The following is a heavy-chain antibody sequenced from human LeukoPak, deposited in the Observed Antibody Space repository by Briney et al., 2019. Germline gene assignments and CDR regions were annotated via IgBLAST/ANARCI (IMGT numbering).Heavy chain of an antibody. J-gene: IGHJ6*02. Sequence: SETLSLTCTVSGGSISSYYWSWIRQPPGKGLEWIGYIYYSGSTNYNPSLKSRVTISVDTSKNQFSLKLSSATAADTAVYHCARGMVDILPLYYYYGMDVWGQGTTVTVSS. CDR2: IYYSGST. CDR1: GGSISSYY. V-gene: IGHV4-59*01. CDR3: ARGMVDILPLYYYYGMDV. D-gene: IGHD3-9*01.